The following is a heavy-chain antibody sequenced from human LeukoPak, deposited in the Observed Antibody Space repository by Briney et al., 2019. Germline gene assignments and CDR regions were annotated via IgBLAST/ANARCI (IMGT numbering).Heavy chain of an antibody. Sequence: PGGSLRLSCTASVFTFGDYAMSGVRQAPGKGLEWVWFIRSKAYGGTTEYAAAVKGRFTNSRDDFKRIAYLQMNSLKTEDTAVYYCTRASYVLLWLGELFPDAFDIWGQGTMVTVSS. V-gene: IGHV3-49*04. J-gene: IGHJ3*02. CDR3: TRASYVLLWLGELFPDAFDI. D-gene: IGHD3-10*01. CDR2: IRSKAYGGTT. CDR1: VFTFGDYA.